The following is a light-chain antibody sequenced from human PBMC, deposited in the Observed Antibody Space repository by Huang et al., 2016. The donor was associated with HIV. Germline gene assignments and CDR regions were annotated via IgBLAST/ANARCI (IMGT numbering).Light chain of an antibody. CDR1: QSVLKTSNNKNC. CDR3: HQYYDTPRT. Sequence: DIVVTQSPDSLALSLGGSAAINCTASQSVLKTSNNKNCLSWYQLKPGQPPKLLIYWASTRESGVPDRFSGSGSGTHFTLTIASLQAEDVAVYYCHQYYDTPRTFGQGTKVEVK. CDR2: WAS. V-gene: IGKV4-1*01. J-gene: IGKJ1*01.